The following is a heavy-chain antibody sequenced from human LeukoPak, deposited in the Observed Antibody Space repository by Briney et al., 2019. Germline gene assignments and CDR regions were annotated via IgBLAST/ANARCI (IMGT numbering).Heavy chain of an antibody. CDR3: ARGWDWGPNDY. CDR2: ISGSGGST. J-gene: IGHJ4*02. D-gene: IGHD7-27*01. V-gene: IGHV3-23*01. CDR1: GFTFSNYA. Sequence: SGGSLRLSCAAAGFTFSNYAMTWARQAPGKGLEWVSSISGSGGSTYYADSVKGRFTISRDNSKNTLYLQMYSLRSEDTAIYYCARGWDWGPNDYWGQGTLVTVSS.